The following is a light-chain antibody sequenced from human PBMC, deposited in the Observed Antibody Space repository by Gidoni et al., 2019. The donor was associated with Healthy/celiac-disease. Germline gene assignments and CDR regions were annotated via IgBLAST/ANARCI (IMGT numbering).Light chain of an antibody. CDR1: QDISNY. CDR2: DAS. Sequence: DLQMPQSPSSLSASVGDRVTITCQASQDISNYLNWYQQKPGKAPKLLIYDASNLETGVPSRFSGSGSGTDFTLTISSLQPEDIATYYCQQYDNLPLTFGPGTKVEIK. J-gene: IGKJ3*01. CDR3: QQYDNLPLT. V-gene: IGKV1-33*01.